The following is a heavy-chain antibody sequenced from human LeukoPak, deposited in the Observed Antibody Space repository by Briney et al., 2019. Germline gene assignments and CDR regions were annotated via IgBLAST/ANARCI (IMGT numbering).Heavy chain of an antibody. V-gene: IGHV1-18*01. J-gene: IGHJ4*02. CDR2: ISAYNGNT. D-gene: IGHD5-18*01. CDR1: GYTFSIYS. CDR3: ARAGYSYGYLGYFDY. Sequence: GASVKVSCKASGYTFSIYSIPWVRQAPGQGLEWMGWISAYNGNTNYAQKFQGRVTMTTDTSTSTAYMELRSLRSDDTAVYYCARAGYSYGYLGYFDYWGQGTLVTVSS.